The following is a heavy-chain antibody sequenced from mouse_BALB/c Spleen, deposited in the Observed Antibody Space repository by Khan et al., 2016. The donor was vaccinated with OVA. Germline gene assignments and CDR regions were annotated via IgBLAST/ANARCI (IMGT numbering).Heavy chain of an antibody. J-gene: IGHJ4*01. CDR3: ARAYYGNDYYAMDN. CDR2: ISRGGSYT. CDR1: GFTFSSYG. V-gene: IGHV5-6*01. D-gene: IGHD2-9*01. Sequence: EVELVESGGDLVKPGGSLKLSCAASGFTFSSYGVSWVRQTPDKRLEWVATISRGGSYTYYADSVKGRFTISRDNTKNTLYLQMSSLNSEDTAMYYCARAYYGNDYYAMDNWGQGTSVTVSS.